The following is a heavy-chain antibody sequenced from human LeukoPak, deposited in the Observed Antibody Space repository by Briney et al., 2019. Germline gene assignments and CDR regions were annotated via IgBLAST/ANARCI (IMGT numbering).Heavy chain of an antibody. D-gene: IGHD1-14*01. CDR3: VRPADLGTLYY. J-gene: IGHJ4*02. Sequence: GGSLRLSCAASGFNIRDHYMGWIRQAPGKGLEWVSYLSGALNIIYYADSVKGRFTISRDIANNSLSLQMTGLRADDTAIYFCVRPADLGTLYYWGQGILVTVSS. V-gene: IGHV3-11*04. CDR1: GFNIRDHY. CDR2: LSGALNII.